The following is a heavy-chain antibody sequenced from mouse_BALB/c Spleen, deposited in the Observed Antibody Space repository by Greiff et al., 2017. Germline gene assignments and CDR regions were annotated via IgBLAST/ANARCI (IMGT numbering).Heavy chain of an antibody. V-gene: IGHV2-5-1*01. J-gene: IGHJ3*01. CDR2: IWSGGST. Sequence: QVQLQQSGPSLVQPSQCLSITCTASGFSLTSYGVHWVRQSPGKGLEWLGVIWSGGSTAYNAAFMYRLSITKDNSKSHVFFKMNSLQADDTAIYYCAESGADYGYDFAYWGQGTLVTVSA. CDR1: GFSLTSYG. D-gene: IGHD2-14*01. CDR3: AESGADYGYDFAY.